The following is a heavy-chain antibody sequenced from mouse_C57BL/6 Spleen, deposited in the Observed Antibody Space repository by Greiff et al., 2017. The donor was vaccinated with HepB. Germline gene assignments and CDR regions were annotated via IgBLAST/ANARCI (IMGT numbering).Heavy chain of an antibody. D-gene: IGHD1-1*01. CDR2: IYPGDGDT. CDR1: GYAFSSYW. CDR3: AIITTVAHYFDY. Sequence: QVQLQQSGAELVKPGASVKISCKASGYAFSSYWMNWVKQRPGKGLEWIGQIYPGDGDTNYNGKFKGKATLTADKSSSTAYMQLSSLTSEDSAVYFCAIITTVAHYFDYWGQGTTLTVSS. V-gene: IGHV1-80*01. J-gene: IGHJ2*01.